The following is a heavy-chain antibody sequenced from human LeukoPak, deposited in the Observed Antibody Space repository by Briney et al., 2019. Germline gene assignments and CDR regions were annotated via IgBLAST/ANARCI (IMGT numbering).Heavy chain of an antibody. V-gene: IGHV3-7*05. D-gene: IGHD2-15*01. CDR2: IKRDGSEK. CDR1: GFTFSFNW. CDR3: ARCGPYCPSDY. J-gene: IGHJ4*02. Sequence: VGSLRLSCAASGFTFSFNWMSWVRQAPGKGLEWVANIKRDGSEKYYVDSVKGRFTISRDNAKNSLYLQMNSLRAEDTAVYYCARCGPYCPSDYWGQGTLVTLSS.